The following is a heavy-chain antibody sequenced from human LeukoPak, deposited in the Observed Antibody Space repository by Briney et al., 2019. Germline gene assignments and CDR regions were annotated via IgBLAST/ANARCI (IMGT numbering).Heavy chain of an antibody. J-gene: IGHJ4*02. CDR1: GFTFTSYA. CDR2: ISYDGSNK. Sequence: GGSLRLSCAASGFTFTSYAMHWVRQAPGKGLEWVAAISYDGSNKYYADSVKGRFTISRDNSKNTLYLQMNSLRAEDTAVYYCARDRGPFDYWGQGTLVTVSS. CDR3: ARDRGPFDY. V-gene: IGHV3-30-3*01.